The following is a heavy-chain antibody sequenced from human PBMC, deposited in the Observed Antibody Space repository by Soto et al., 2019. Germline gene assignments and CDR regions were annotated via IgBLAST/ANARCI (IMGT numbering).Heavy chain of an antibody. J-gene: IGHJ1*01. Sequence: SETLSLTCTVSGGSISSYYWSWIRQPAGKGLEWIGRIYTSGSTNYNPSLKSRVTMSVDTSKNQFSLKLSSVTAADTAVYYCARDWYDSSGYPAYFQHWGQGTLVTVSS. V-gene: IGHV4-4*07. CDR1: GGSISSYY. D-gene: IGHD3-22*01. CDR3: ARDWYDSSGYPAYFQH. CDR2: IYTSGST.